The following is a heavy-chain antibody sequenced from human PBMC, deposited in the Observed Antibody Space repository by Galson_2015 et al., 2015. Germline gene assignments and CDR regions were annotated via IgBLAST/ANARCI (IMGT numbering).Heavy chain of an antibody. J-gene: IGHJ4*02. V-gene: IGHV1-46*01. CDR2: INPIGGST. D-gene: IGHD6-19*01. CDR1: GYTFTSYY. CDR3: ARGESSIAVTGTTDFDY. Sequence: SVKVSCKASGYTFTSYYMHWVRQAPGQGLEWMGVINPIGGSTSYAQNFQGKLTMIRDTSTTTVYMDLSSLRSEDTAVYYCARGESSIAVTGTTDFDYWGQGTLVTVSS.